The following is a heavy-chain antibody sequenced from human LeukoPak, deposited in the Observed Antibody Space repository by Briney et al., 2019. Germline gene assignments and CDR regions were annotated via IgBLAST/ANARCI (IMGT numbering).Heavy chain of an antibody. CDR2: TYYSGST. D-gene: IGHD4-17*01. J-gene: IGHJ4*02. V-gene: IGHV4-39*01. CDR3: VGGITVTGCFDY. CDR1: GDSIRSSNYS. Sequence: SETLSLTCIVSGDSIRSSNYSWGCIRQPPGKGLEWVGNTYYSGSTYYNPSLKSRVTISVGTSKSLFSLKLSSVIAADVAVYYCVGGITVTGCFDYWGEGTLVTASA.